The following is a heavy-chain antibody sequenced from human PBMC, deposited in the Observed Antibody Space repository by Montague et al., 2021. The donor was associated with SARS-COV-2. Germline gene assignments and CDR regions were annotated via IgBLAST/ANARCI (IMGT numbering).Heavy chain of an antibody. J-gene: IGHJ4*02. D-gene: IGHD5-12*01. CDR1: GFSLATSGMS. CDR3: ARKGPASGAYAVFFFGF. V-gene: IGHV2-70*01. CDR2: XXWDDDK. Sequence: PALVKPTQTLTLTCTFSGFSLATSGMSVSWIRQPPGKALEWLALXXWDDDKYYTTSLKTRPTISEDTSKNQVVLTMSNMDPVDTATYYCARKGPASGAYAVFFFGFWGPGALVPVPS.